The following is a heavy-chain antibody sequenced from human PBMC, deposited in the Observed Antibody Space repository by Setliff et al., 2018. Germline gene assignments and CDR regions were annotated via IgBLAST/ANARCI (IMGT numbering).Heavy chain of an antibody. J-gene: IGHJ6*02. CDR1: GFTVSTFS. D-gene: IGHD1-26*01. Sequence: HPGGSLRLSCAASGFTVSTFSMHWVRQTPVKGLEWVATISDDGSNEFYADSVKGRLTISRDNAKNSLYLQMSSLTAEDTAVYFCAAWESTNVWGQGTTVTVS. CDR3: AAWESTNV. V-gene: IGHV3-30*03. CDR2: ISDDGSNE.